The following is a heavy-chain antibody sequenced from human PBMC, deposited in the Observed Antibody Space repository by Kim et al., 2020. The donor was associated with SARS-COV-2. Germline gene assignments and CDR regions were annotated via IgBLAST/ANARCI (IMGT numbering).Heavy chain of an antibody. CDR3: VRGYYYGMDV. J-gene: IGHJ6*02. Sequence: TTRTAAPGKGRFTISRDNAKSTLYLQMNSLRAEDTAVYYCVRGYYYGMDVWGQGTTVTVSS. V-gene: IGHV3-74*01. D-gene: IGHD6-13*01. CDR2: TT.